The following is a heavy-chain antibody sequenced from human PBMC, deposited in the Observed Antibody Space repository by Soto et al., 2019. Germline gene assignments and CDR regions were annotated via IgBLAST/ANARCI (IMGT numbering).Heavy chain of an antibody. J-gene: IGHJ4*02. Sequence: QVQLQQWGAGLLKPSETLSLTCAVYGGSFSGYYWSWIRQPPGKGLEWIGEINHSGSTNYNPSLKSRVTISVATSKHPFSLKLSSVTAADTAVYYCASPNIYCGGDCYYFDYWGQGTLVTVSS. D-gene: IGHD2-21*02. CDR2: INHSGST. V-gene: IGHV4-34*01. CDR1: GGSFSGYY. CDR3: ASPNIYCGGDCYYFDY.